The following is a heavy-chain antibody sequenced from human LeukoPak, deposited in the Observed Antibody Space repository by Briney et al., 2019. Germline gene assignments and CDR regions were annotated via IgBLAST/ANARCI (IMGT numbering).Heavy chain of an antibody. CDR1: GFTFSSYS. CDR2: ISSSSSTI. CDR3: ARQPEPATNYDFWSGSATGWFDP. D-gene: IGHD3-3*01. V-gene: IGHV3-48*01. Sequence: GGSLRLSCAASGFTFSSYSMNWVRQAPGKGLEWVSYISSSSSTIYYADSVKGRFTISRDNAKNSLYLQMNSLRAEDTAVYYCARQPEPATNYDFWSGSATGWFDPWGQGTLVTVSS. J-gene: IGHJ5*02.